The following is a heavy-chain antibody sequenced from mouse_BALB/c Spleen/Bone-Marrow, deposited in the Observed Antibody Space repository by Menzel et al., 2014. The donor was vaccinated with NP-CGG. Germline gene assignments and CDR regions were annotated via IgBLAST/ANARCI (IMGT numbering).Heavy chain of an antibody. CDR2: INPGSGGT. D-gene: IGHD3-3*01. V-gene: IGHV1-54*03. CDR3: ARRDDAMDY. CDR1: GYAFTNYL. J-gene: IGHJ4*01. Sequence: QVHVKQSGAELVRPGTSVKVSCKASGYAFTNYLIEWVKQRPGQGLEWIGVINPGSGGTNYNEKFKGKAILTADKSSSTAYMQLSSLTSDDSAVYFCARRDDAMDYWGQGTSVTVSS.